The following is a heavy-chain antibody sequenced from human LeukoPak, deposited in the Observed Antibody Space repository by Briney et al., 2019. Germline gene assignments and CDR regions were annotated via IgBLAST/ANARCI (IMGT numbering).Heavy chain of an antibody. J-gene: IGHJ4*02. CDR1: GYTFTGYY. CDR3: AREMGDCSSTSCSYYFDY. D-gene: IGHD2-2*01. CDR2: INPNSGGT. V-gene: IGHV1-2*02. Sequence: GTSVKVSFKASGYTFTGYYMHWVRQAPGQGLEWMGWINPNSGGTNYAQKFQGRVTMTRDTSISTAYMELSRLRSDDTAVYYCAREMGDCSSTSCSYYFDYWGQGTLVTVSS.